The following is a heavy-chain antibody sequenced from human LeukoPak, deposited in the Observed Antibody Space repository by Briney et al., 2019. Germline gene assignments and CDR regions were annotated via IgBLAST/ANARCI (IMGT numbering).Heavy chain of an antibody. Sequence: ASVKVSCKASGYTFTSYDINWVRQAPGQGLEWMGWMNPNSGNTVYAQKFQGRVTITRNTSISTAYMELSSLRSEDTAVYYCARATILRFLEWSVAFDIWGQGTMVTVSS. V-gene: IGHV1-8*03. D-gene: IGHD3-3*01. CDR3: ARATILRFLEWSVAFDI. J-gene: IGHJ3*02. CDR2: MNPNSGNT. CDR1: GYTFTSYD.